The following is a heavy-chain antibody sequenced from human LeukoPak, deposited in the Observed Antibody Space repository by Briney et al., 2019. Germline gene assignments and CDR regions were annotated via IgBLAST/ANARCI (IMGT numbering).Heavy chain of an antibody. D-gene: IGHD4-17*01. Sequence: AASVKVSCKASGYTFTSYGISWVRQAPGQGLEWMGWISAYNGNTNYAQKLQGRVTMTTDTSTSTAYMELRSLRSDDTAVYYCARDFSTVTKGGAPNANPLDYWGQGTLVTVSS. J-gene: IGHJ4*02. CDR3: ARDFSTVTKGGAPNANPLDY. V-gene: IGHV1-18*01. CDR2: ISAYNGNT. CDR1: GYTFTSYG.